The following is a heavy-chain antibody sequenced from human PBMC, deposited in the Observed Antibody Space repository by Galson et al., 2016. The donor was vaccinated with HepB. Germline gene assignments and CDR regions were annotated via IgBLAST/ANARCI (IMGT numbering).Heavy chain of an antibody. J-gene: IGHJ4*02. V-gene: IGHV3-48*04. CDR2: ISSSSSIV. CDR3: ARDRGYSGWSYFDY. Sequence: SLRLSRAASGFIFSSYIMNWVRQSPGKGLEWVSYISSSSSIVYYADSVKGRFTISRDNAKNSLYLQMNSLRADDTAVYYCARDRGYSGWSYFDYWGQGTLVTVSS. CDR1: GFIFSSYI. D-gene: IGHD6-19*01.